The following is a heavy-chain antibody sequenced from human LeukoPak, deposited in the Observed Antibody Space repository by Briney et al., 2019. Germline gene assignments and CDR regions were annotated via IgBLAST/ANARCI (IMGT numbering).Heavy chain of an antibody. CDR3: ARDIGGATLDY. CDR1: GGSISSSSYY. J-gene: IGHJ4*02. D-gene: IGHD1-26*01. V-gene: IGHV4-39*02. CDR2: IYYSGST. Sequence: PSETLSLTCTVSGGSISSSSYYWGWIRQPPGKGLEWIGSIYYSGSTYYNPSLKSRVTISVDTSKNQFSLKLSSVTAADTAVYYCARDIGGATLDYWGQGTLVTVSS.